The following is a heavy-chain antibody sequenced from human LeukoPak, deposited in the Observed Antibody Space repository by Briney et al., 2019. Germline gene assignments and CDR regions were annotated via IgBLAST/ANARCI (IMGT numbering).Heavy chain of an antibody. CDR2: ISGSGGST. CDR3: AKRGVVIRVILVGFHKEAYYFDS. Sequence: GGSLTLSCAVSGITLSNYGMSWVRQAPGKGLEWVAGISGSGGSTSYADSVKGRFTISRDNPKNTLFLQMNSLRAEDTAVCFCAKRGVVIRVILVGFHKEAYYFDSWGQGALVTVSS. CDR1: GITLSNYG. D-gene: IGHD3-22*01. V-gene: IGHV3-23*01. J-gene: IGHJ4*02.